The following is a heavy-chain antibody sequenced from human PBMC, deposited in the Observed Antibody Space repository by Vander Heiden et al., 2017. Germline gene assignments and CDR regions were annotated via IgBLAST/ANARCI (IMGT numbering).Heavy chain of an antibody. D-gene: IGHD2-15*01. Sequence: EVQLVESGGGLVKPGGSLRLSCAASGFTFGAAWMTWVRQAPGKGLEWVGRIKSRTDGGTIDYAAPVKGRFTISRDDSKNTLYLQMNSLKTEDTAVYYCTLVGCRDGTCYPDDWGQGTLVTVSS. CDR3: TLVGCRDGTCYPDD. CDR1: GFTFGAAW. CDR2: IKSRTDGGTI. V-gene: IGHV3-15*01. J-gene: IGHJ4*02.